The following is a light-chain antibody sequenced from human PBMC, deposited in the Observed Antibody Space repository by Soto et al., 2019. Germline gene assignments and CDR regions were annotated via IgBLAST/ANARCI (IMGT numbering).Light chain of an antibody. CDR1: SSDIGVYDF. CDR3: SSYTTSTTRV. J-gene: IGLJ3*02. Sequence: QSALTQPASVSGSPGQSITISCTGTSSDIGVYDFVSWYQQHPGRAPKLLIYDVTNRPSGISDRFSGSKSGNTASLTISGLQPEDGADYYCSSYTTSTTRVFGGGTKVTVL. V-gene: IGLV2-14*01. CDR2: DVT.